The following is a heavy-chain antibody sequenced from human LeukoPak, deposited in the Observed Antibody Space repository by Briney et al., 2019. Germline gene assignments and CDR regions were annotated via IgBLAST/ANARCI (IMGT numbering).Heavy chain of an antibody. D-gene: IGHD2-2*01. V-gene: IGHV1-69*13. CDR2: IIPIFGTA. CDR3: AVYCSSTSCYHFDY. CDR1: GGTFSSYA. Sequence: SVKVSCKASGGTFSSYAISWVRQAPGQGPEWMGGIIPIFGTANYAQKFQGRVTITADESTSTAYMELSSLRSEDTAVYYCAVYCSSTSCYHFDYWGQGTLVTVSS. J-gene: IGHJ4*02.